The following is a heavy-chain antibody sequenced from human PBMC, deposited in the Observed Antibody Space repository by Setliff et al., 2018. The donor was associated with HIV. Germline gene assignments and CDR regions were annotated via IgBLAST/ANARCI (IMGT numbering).Heavy chain of an antibody. V-gene: IGHV1-2*02. Sequence: ASVKVSCKASGYAFTGYYLHWVRQAPGQGLEWMGWINPSDGGAKYALNFEGRVTMTRDTSISTFYMEVTRLTSDDTAVYYCARERPNSLYFDFWGQGTRVTVSS. CDR2: INPSDGGA. CDR3: ARERPNSLYFDF. CDR1: GYAFTGYY. J-gene: IGHJ4*02. D-gene: IGHD7-27*01.